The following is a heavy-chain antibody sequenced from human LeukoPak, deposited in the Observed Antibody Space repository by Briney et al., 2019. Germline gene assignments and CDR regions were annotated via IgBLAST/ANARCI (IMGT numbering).Heavy chain of an antibody. CDR3: TTDNYDFWTGTRYFDY. CDR2: IKSKTDGGTT. CDR1: GFTFSNAW. V-gene: IGHV3-15*01. D-gene: IGHD3-3*01. J-gene: IGHJ4*02. Sequence: PGGSLRLSCAASGFTFSNAWMSWVRQAPGKGLEWVGRIKSKTDGGTTDYAAPVKGRFTISRDDSKNTLYLQMNSLKTEDTAVYYCTTDNYDFWTGTRYFDYWGQGTLVTASS.